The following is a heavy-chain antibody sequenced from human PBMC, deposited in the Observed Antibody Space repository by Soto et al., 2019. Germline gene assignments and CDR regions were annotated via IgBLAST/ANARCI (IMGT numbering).Heavy chain of an antibody. J-gene: IGHJ4*02. CDR2: ISGSGGST. D-gene: IGHD6-13*01. CDR1: GFTFSSYA. CDR3: AKDGGYSISWWEFDY. V-gene: IGHV3-23*01. Sequence: EVQLLESGGGLVQPGGSLRLSCAASGFTFSSYAMSWVRQAPGKGLEWVSAISGSGGSTYYADSVKGRFTISRDNSKNTLYLQMHSLRAEDTAVYYCAKDGGYSISWWEFDYWGQGTLVTVSS.